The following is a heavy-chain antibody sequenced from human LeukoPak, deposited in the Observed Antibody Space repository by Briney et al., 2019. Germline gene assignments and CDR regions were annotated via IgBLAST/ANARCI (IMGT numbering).Heavy chain of an antibody. CDR1: GGSISSSSYY. CDR3: ASSLRLVVTHLWWFDP. D-gene: IGHD3-22*01. CDR2: IYYSGST. Sequence: KPSETLSLTCTVSGGSISSSSYYWGWIRQPPGKGLEWVGSIYYSGSTYYNPSLKSRVTISVDTSKNQFSLKLSSVTAADTAVYYCASSLRLVVTHLWWFDPWGQGTLVTASS. J-gene: IGHJ5*02. V-gene: IGHV4-39*07.